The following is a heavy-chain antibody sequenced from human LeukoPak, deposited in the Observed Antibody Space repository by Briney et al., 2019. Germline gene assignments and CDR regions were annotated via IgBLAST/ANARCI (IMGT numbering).Heavy chain of an antibody. Sequence: GGSLRLSCAASGFTVSGNYMSWVRQAPGKGLEWVSVIYSGGSTYYADSVKGRFTISRDNSKNTLYLQMNSLRAEDTAVYYCARDPTIYGDYGYYYYGMDVWGQGTTVTVSS. CDR3: ARDPTIYGDYGYYYYGMDV. V-gene: IGHV3-53*01. CDR2: IYSGGST. D-gene: IGHD4-17*01. J-gene: IGHJ6*02. CDR1: GFTVSGNY.